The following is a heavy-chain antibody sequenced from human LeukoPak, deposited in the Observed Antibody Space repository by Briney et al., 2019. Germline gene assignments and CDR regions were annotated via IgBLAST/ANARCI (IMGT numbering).Heavy chain of an antibody. CDR2: IRSKAYGGTT. D-gene: IGHD3-22*01. J-gene: IGHJ3*02. CDR3: TRDVDYYDSSGYYPADI. V-gene: IGHV3-49*03. CDR1: GFTFGDYA. Sequence: GGSLRLSCTASGFTFGDYAMSWFRQAPGKGLEWVGFIRSKAYGGTTEYAASVKGRFTISRDDSKSIAYLQMNSLKTEDTAVYYCTRDVDYYDSSGYYPADIWGQGTMVTVSS.